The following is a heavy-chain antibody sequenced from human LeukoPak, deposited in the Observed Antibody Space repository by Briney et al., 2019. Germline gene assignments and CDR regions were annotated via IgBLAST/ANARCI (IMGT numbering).Heavy chain of an antibody. J-gene: IGHJ6*02. CDR2: INHSGST. Sequence: SETLSLTCAVYGGSFSGYYWSWIRQPPGKGLEWIGEINHSGSTNYNPSLRSRVTISVDTSKNQFSLKLSSVTAADTAVYYCARESRLLWFGELLWDYYYYYGMDVWGQGTTVTVSS. CDR3: ARESRLLWFGELLWDYYYYYGMDV. CDR1: GGSFSGYY. D-gene: IGHD3-10*01. V-gene: IGHV4-34*01.